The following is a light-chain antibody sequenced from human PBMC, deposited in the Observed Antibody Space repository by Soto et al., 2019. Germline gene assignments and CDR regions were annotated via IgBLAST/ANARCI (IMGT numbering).Light chain of an antibody. J-gene: IGKJ4*02. CDR3: QQYGSSVQ. Sequence: EIVLTQSPDTLSLSPGERATLSCMASQSVTSKYLAWYQQKPGQAPRLLIHGASNRATGIPDRFSGSGSGTDFTLTISRLEPEDFALYYCQQYGSSVQFGGGTKVEIK. CDR1: QSVTSKY. V-gene: IGKV3-20*01. CDR2: GAS.